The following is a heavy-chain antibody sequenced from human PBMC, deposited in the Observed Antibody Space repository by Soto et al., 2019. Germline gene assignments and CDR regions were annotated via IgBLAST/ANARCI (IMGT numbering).Heavy chain of an antibody. D-gene: IGHD6-13*01. CDR2: INSDGSST. Sequence: HWVIKKTGKGLVWVSHINSDGSSTSDADSVKGRFTISRDTAKNTLYLQMNSLRAEDTAVYFCARAGYSSSQTPGFDPWGQRTFLNVSS. CDR3: ARAGYSSSQTPGFDP. J-gene: IGHJ5*02. V-gene: IGHV3-74*01.